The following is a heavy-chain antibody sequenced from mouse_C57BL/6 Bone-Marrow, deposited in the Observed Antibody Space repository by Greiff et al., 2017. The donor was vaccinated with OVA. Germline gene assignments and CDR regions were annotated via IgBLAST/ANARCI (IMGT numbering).Heavy chain of an antibody. CDR3: ARYGNYWYFDV. CDR1: GDTFTSYW. Sequence: QVQLQQPGAELGMPGASGKLSGKASGDTFTSYWMHWGKQRPGQGLEWIGEIDPSDSYTNYNQKFKGKSTLTVDKSSSTAYMQLSSLTSEDSAVYYCARYGNYWYFDVWGTGTTVTVSS. CDR2: IDPSDSYT. J-gene: IGHJ1*03. V-gene: IGHV1-69*01. D-gene: IGHD2-1*01.